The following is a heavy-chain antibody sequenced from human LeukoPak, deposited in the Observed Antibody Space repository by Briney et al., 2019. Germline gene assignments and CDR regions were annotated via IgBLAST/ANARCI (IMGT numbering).Heavy chain of an antibody. D-gene: IGHD2-15*01. CDR3: ARGGLVVAAWFDP. V-gene: IGHV4-34*01. Sequence: SETLSLTCAVYGGSFSGYYWSWIRQPPGKGLEWIGEINHSGSTNYNPSLKSRVTISVDTSKNQFSLKLSSVTAADTAVYYCARGGLVVAAWFDPWGQGTLVTVSS. CDR1: GGSFSGYY. J-gene: IGHJ5*02. CDR2: INHSGST.